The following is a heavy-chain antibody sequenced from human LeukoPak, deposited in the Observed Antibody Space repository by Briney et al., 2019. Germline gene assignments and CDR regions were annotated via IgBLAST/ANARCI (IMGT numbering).Heavy chain of an antibody. V-gene: IGHV1-2*02. Sequence: ASVKVSCEASGYTFTNYYMHWVRQAPGQGLEWMGWINPNSGGTNYAQKFQGRVTMTRDTSISTAYMELSRLRSDDTAVHYCARDFTGIAARWGQGTLVTVSS. J-gene: IGHJ4*02. CDR2: INPNSGGT. CDR1: GYTFTNYY. D-gene: IGHD6-6*01. CDR3: ARDFTGIAAR.